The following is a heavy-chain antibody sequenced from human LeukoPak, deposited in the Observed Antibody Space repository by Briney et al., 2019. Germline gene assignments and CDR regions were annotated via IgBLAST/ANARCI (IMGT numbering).Heavy chain of an antibody. CDR3: ARDTLSPSSDWYVVQNGFQH. Sequence: SQTLSLTCAISGDSVSSNSAAWNWIRHSPSRGLEWLGRTYYRSKWYSAYAVSVKSRITITPDTSKNQFSLQLNSVTPEDTAVYYCARDTLSPSSDWYVVQNGFQHWGQGTLVTVSS. V-gene: IGHV6-1*01. J-gene: IGHJ1*01. CDR2: TYYRSKWYS. D-gene: IGHD6-13*01. CDR1: GDSVSSNSAA.